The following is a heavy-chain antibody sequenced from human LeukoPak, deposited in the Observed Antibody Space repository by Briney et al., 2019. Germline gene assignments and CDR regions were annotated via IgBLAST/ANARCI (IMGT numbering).Heavy chain of an antibody. Sequence: SETLSLTCVVYGGSFSGYYWSWIRQPPGKGLEWIGEINHSGSINYNPSLKSRVTISVDTSKNQFSLKLSSVTAEDTAVYYCARSRFDSSGYYYGFPYYYYMDVWGKGTTVTISS. CDR3: ARSRFDSSGYYYGFPYYYYMDV. J-gene: IGHJ6*03. V-gene: IGHV4-34*01. D-gene: IGHD3-22*01. CDR1: GGSFSGYY. CDR2: INHSGSI.